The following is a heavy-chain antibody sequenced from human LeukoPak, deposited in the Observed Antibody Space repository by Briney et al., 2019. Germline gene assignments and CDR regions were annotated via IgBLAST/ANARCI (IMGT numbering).Heavy chain of an antibody. D-gene: IGHD3-3*01. V-gene: IGHV4-61*02. CDR1: GGAISSGSYY. CDR2: IYTSGST. J-gene: IGHJ4*02. Sequence: SGTLSPTCTVSGGAISSGSYYWRWVRQPPGEGLGWVGRIYTSGSTNYNPSLKSRVTISVDTSKNQFSLKLSSVTAADTAVYYCARGRPPFWSGYPKGFDYWGQGTLVTVSS. CDR3: ARGRPPFWSGYPKGFDY.